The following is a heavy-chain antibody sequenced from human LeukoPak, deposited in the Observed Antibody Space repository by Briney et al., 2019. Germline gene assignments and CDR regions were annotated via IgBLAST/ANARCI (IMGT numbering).Heavy chain of an antibody. CDR3: ARHPLVTETYYFDY. Sequence: GESLQISCQGSGSSFTSYWIGWVRQLPGKGLEWMGIIYPGDSDTRYSPSFQGQVTISADKSISTACLQWSSLKASDTAMYYCARHPLVTETYYFDYWGQGTLVTVSS. CDR1: GSSFTSYW. D-gene: IGHD3-9*01. V-gene: IGHV5-51*01. J-gene: IGHJ4*02. CDR2: IYPGDSDT.